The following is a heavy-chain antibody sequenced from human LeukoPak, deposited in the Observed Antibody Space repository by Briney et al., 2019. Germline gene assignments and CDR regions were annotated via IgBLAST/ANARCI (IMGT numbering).Heavy chain of an antibody. Sequence: SETLSLTCIVSDGSISSYYWRWIRQPPGKGLEWFGYIYYSGSTNYNPSLKSRVTISVDTSKNQFSLKLSSVTAADTAVYYCARGIMVRGVIGRYYFDYWGQGSLVTVSS. CDR3: ARGIMVRGVIGRYYFDY. V-gene: IGHV4-59*01. CDR2: IYYSGST. J-gene: IGHJ4*02. CDR1: DGSISSYY. D-gene: IGHD3-10*01.